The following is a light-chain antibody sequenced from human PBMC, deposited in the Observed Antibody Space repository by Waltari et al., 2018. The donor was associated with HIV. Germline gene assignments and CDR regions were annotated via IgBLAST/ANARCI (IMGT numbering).Light chain of an antibody. J-gene: IGKJ2*01. CDR2: GAS. V-gene: IGKV3-20*01. Sequence: IVLTQSPGNLSLSPGERATLSCRASQSVSSKYLAWYQQKPGRAPRLLIYGASSRATGIPDRFTGSGSGTDFTLTISSLEPEDFAVYYCQLYVDLPTYTCGQGTKLEI. CDR1: QSVSSKY. CDR3: QLYVDLPTYT.